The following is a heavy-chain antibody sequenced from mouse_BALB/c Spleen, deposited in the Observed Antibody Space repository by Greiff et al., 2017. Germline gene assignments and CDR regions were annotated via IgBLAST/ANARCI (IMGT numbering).Heavy chain of an antibody. Sequence: DVQLVESGGGLVKPGGSLKLSCAASGFTFSDYYMYWVRQTPEKRLEWVATISDGGSYTYYPDSVKGRFTISRDNAKNNLYLQMSSLKSEDTAMYYCARESYGNLLGYWGQGTSVTVSS. CDR2: ISDGGSYT. CDR1: GFTFSDYY. CDR3: ARESYGNLLGY. V-gene: IGHV5-4*02. J-gene: IGHJ4*01. D-gene: IGHD2-1*01.